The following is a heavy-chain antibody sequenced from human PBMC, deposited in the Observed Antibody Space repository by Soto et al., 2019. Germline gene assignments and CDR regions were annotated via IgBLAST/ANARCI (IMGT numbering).Heavy chain of an antibody. D-gene: IGHD3-10*01. CDR2: IYYSGST. V-gene: IGHV4-31*03. Sequence: QVQLQESGPGLVKPSQTLSLTCTVSGGSISSGGYYWSWIRQHPGKGLEWIGYIYYSGSTYYNPSLKCRVTISVDTSKNQFSLKLSSVTAADTAVYYCARGVTMVRGVIHTPYFDYWGQVTLVTVSS. CDR1: GGSISSGGYY. J-gene: IGHJ4*02. CDR3: ARGVTMVRGVIHTPYFDY.